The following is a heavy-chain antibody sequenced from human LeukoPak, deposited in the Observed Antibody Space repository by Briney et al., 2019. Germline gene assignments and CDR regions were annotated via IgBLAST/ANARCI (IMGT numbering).Heavy chain of an antibody. CDR2: INHSGST. CDR1: GGSFSGYY. D-gene: IGHD4-17*01. J-gene: IGHJ5*02. V-gene: IGHV4-34*01. CDR3: ANSGLNWFDP. Sequence: SETLSLTCAVYGGSFSGYYWSWIRQPPRKGLEWIGEINHSGSTNYNPSLKSRVTISVDTSKNQFSLKLSSVTAADTAVYYCANSGLNWFDPWGQGTLVTVSS.